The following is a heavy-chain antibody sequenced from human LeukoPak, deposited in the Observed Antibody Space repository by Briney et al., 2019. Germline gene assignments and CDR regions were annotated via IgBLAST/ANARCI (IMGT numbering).Heavy chain of an antibody. CDR2: MNPNSGNT. V-gene: IGHV1-8*03. D-gene: IGHD3-3*01. Sequence: ASVKVSCKASGYTFTSYDINWVRQATGQGLEWMGWMNPNSGNTGYAQKFQGRVTITRNTSISTAYMELSSLRSEDTAVYYCARVGIFGYWFDPWGQGTLVTVSS. CDR3: ARVGIFGYWFDP. CDR1: GYTFTSYD. J-gene: IGHJ5*02.